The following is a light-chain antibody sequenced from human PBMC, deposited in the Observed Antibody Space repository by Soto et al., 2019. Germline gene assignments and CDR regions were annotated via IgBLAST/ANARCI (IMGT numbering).Light chain of an antibody. CDR2: GAS. J-gene: IGKJ1*01. V-gene: IGKV3-15*01. Sequence: EIVMTQSPATLTVSPGEGGTLSCRASQSVSSNLAWYQQKPGQAPRLLIYGASTRDTGIPARFSGSGSGTKFTLTISSLQSEDFAVYYCQQYNNWPGTFGQGTKVDIK. CDR3: QQYNNWPGT. CDR1: QSVSSN.